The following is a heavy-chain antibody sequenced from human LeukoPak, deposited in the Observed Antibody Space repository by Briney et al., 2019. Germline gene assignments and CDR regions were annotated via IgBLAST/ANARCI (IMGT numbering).Heavy chain of an antibody. CDR1: GGSISSGGYY. J-gene: IGHJ4*02. D-gene: IGHD6-19*01. Sequence: SETLSLTCTVSGGSISSGGYYWSWIRQPPGKGLEWIGYIYHSGSTYYNPSLKSRVTISVDRSKNQFSLKLSSVTAADTAVYYCARTKAVAGRLDYWGQGTLVTVSS. CDR2: IYHSGST. CDR3: ARTKAVAGRLDY. V-gene: IGHV4-30-2*02.